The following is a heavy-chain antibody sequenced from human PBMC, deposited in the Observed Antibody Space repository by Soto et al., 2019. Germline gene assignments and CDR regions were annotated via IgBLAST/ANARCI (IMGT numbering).Heavy chain of an antibody. CDR1: GCSISSYY. CDR3: ARDRRDYYDSSEPIFDY. Sequence: SEALSLTCPVSGCSISSYYWSWIRQPPGKGLEWIGYIYYSGSTNYNPSLKSRVTISVDTSKNQFSLKLSSVTAADTAVYYCARDRRDYYDSSEPIFDYWGQGTLVTVSS. J-gene: IGHJ4*02. V-gene: IGHV4-59*01. D-gene: IGHD3-22*01. CDR2: IYYSGST.